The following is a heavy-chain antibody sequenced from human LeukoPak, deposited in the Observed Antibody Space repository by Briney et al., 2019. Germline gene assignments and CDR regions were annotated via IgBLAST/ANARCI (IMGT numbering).Heavy chain of an antibody. CDR1: GYTFTSYG. CDR2: ISAYNGNT. Sequence: ASVKVSCKASGYTFTSYGISWVRQAPGQGLEWMGWISAYNGNTNYAQKLQGRVTMTTDTSTSTDYTELRSLRSDDTAVYYCARENGPGNEDYYYGMDVWGQGTTVTVSS. J-gene: IGHJ6*02. CDR3: ARENGPGNEDYYYGMDV. V-gene: IGHV1-18*01. D-gene: IGHD1-14*01.